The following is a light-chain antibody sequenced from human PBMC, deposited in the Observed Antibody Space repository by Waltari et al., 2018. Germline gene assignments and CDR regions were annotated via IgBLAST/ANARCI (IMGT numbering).Light chain of an antibody. CDR1: QSVSSY. CDR3: QQRDSLLVT. CDR2: GAS. J-gene: IGKJ4*01. V-gene: IGKV3-11*01. Sequence: EIVLTQSPATLSLSPGERATLSCRASQSVSSYLAWYQQKPGQAPRLLLYGASNRAAGIPARFGGSGSGTDFTLTISSLEPEDFAVYYCQQRDSLLVTFGGGTKVQI.